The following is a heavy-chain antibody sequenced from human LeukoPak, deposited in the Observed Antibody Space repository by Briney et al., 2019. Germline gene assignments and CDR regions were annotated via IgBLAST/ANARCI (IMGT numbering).Heavy chain of an antibody. CDR3: ARSKVGSTTLPIDY. CDR1: GYTFTNYD. D-gene: IGHD1-26*01. Sequence: GASVKVSCKASGYTFTNYDINWVRQAPGQGLEWMGWMNPNSGNTGYAQKFQGSVTMTRNTSITTAYMELSSLRSEDTAVYYCARSKVGSTTLPIDYWGQGTLVIVSS. J-gene: IGHJ4*02. CDR2: MNPNSGNT. V-gene: IGHV1-8*01.